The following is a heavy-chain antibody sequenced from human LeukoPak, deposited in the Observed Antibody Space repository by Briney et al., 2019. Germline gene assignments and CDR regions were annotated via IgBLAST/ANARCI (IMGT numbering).Heavy chain of an antibody. CDR2: IIPIFGTA. V-gene: IGHV1-69*13. J-gene: IGHJ1*01. Sequence: SVKVSCKASGGTFSSYAISWVRQAPGQGLEWMGGIIPIFGTANYAQKFQGRVTITADESTSSAYMELSSLRSEDTAVYYCAMLGYCSGGSCYQPAEYFQHWGQGTLVTVSS. CDR1: GGTFSSYA. D-gene: IGHD2-15*01. CDR3: AMLGYCSGGSCYQPAEYFQH.